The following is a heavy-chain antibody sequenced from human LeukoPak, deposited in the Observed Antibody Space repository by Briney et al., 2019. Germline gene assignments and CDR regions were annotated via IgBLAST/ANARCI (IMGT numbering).Heavy chain of an antibody. CDR2: IYYSGST. Sequence: SETLSLTCTVSGVSISSYYWSWIRQPPGKGLEWIGYIYYSGSTNYSPSLKSRVPISLDTSKNQFSLKLSSVTAADTAVYYCARVPSFGLFDYWGQGTLVTVSS. V-gene: IGHV4-59*01. CDR1: GVSISSYY. J-gene: IGHJ4*02. D-gene: IGHD3-10*01. CDR3: ARVPSFGLFDY.